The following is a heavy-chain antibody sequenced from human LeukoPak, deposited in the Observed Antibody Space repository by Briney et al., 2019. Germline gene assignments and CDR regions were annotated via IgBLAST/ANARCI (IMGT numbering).Heavy chain of an antibody. Sequence: SVKVSCKASGGTFSSYAISWVRQAPGQGLEWMGGTIPIFGTANYAQKFQGRVTITADESTSTAYMELSSLRSEDTAVYYCARVARYSGDDGGWETDYWGQGTLVTVSS. V-gene: IGHV1-69*13. CDR2: TIPIFGTA. D-gene: IGHD5-12*01. J-gene: IGHJ4*02. CDR1: GGTFSSYA. CDR3: ARVARYSGDDGGWETDY.